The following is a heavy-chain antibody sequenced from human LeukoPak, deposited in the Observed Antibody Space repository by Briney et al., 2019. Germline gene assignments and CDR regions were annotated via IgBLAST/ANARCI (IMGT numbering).Heavy chain of an antibody. D-gene: IGHD4-23*01. CDR2: IRYDGSNK. V-gene: IGHV3-30*02. J-gene: IGHJ4*02. CDR3: AKDYGGNSGFDY. Sequence: GGSLRLSCAASGFTFSAYGMHWVRQAPGKGLEGLAFIRYDGSNKYYADSVKGRFTISRDNSKNTLYLQMNSLRAEDTAVYYCAKDYGGNSGFDYWGQGTLVTVSS. CDR1: GFTFSAYG.